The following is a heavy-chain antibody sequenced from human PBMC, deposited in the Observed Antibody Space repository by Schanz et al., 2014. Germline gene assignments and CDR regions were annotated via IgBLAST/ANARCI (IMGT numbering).Heavy chain of an antibody. CDR3: ARDRSYYSNYFDP. CDR1: GRTFIVYHV. V-gene: IGHV7-4-1*02. D-gene: IGHD3-10*01. J-gene: IGHJ5*02. CDR2: INTNTGNP. Sequence: QVQLVQSGAEVKKPGASMKVSCKASGRTFIVYHVLHWVRQAPGQGLEWMGWINTNTGNPTYAQGFTGRFVFSLDTSASTAYLQISSLKAEDTAVYYCARDRSYYSNYFDPWGPGNLVTVSS.